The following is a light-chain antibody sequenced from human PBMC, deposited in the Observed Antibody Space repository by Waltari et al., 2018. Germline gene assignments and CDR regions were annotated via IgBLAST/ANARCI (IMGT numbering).Light chain of an antibody. V-gene: IGKV1-NL1*01. Sequence: DAQMTQSPSSLSASVGGGVTITCRASQGIDNSLAWYQQKPRKAPKLLLFDASTLESGVPSRFSGSGSGAHYTLTITSLQPDDFGTYYCQQYYNTPRTFGQGTKVEIK. CDR3: QQYYNTPRT. CDR2: DAS. J-gene: IGKJ1*01. CDR1: QGIDNS.